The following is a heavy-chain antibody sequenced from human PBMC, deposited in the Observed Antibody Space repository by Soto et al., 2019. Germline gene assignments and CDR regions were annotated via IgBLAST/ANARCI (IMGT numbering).Heavy chain of an antibody. CDR2: INQDGREE. CDR3: ARGLDD. J-gene: IGHJ6*02. Sequence: EIQLVESGGGLVQPGGSLRLACAASGFTFRGYWMNWVRQAPGKGLEWVANINQDGREEYYVDAVKGRFSVSRDNAKNSLYLQMNSLRVEDTAVYYCARGLDDWGQWTAVMVS. V-gene: IGHV3-7*05. CDR1: GFTFRGYW.